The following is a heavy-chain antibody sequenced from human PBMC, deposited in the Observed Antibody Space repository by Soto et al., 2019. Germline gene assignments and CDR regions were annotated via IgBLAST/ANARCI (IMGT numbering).Heavy chain of an antibody. CDR2: IWYDGSIK. CDR3: AREKIAAAGRGTIIYYYYYMDV. CDR1: GFTFSSYG. J-gene: IGHJ6*03. D-gene: IGHD6-13*01. Sequence: GGSLRLSCAASGFTFSSYGMHWVRQAPGKGLEWVAVIWYDGSIKYYADSVKGRFTISRDNSKNSLYLQLNSLRAEDTAVYYCAREKIAAAGRGTIIYYYYYMDVWGKGTTVTVSS. V-gene: IGHV3-33*01.